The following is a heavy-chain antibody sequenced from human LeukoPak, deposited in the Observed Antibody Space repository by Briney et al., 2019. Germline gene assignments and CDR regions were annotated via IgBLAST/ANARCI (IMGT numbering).Heavy chain of an antibody. CDR2: IYPGDSVT. Sequence: GESLKISCKASGYSFTTYWIGWVRQMPGKGLEWMGIIYPGDSVTRYSPSFQGQVTISADKSISTAYLQWSSLKASDTAMYYCARLHHYYYYGMDVWGQGTTVTVSS. J-gene: IGHJ6*02. V-gene: IGHV5-51*01. CDR3: ARLHHYYYYGMDV. CDR1: GYSFTTYW.